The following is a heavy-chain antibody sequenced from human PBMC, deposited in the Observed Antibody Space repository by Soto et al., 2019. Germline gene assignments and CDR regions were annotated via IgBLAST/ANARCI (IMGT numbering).Heavy chain of an antibody. V-gene: IGHV4-59*01. CDR3: ARVADYGDYHGAFDI. CDR2: IYYSGST. D-gene: IGHD4-17*01. CDR1: GGSISSYY. Sequence: SETLSLTCTVSGGSISSYYWSWIRQPPGKGLEWIGYIYYSGSTNYSPSLRSRVTISVDTSKNQFSLKLSSVTAADTAVYYCARVADYGDYHGAFDIWGQGTMVTVSS. J-gene: IGHJ3*02.